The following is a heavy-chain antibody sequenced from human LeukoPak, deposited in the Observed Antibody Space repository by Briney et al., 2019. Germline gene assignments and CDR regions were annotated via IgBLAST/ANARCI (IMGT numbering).Heavy chain of an antibody. V-gene: IGHV3-30-3*01. D-gene: IGHD3-10*01. CDR2: ISYDGSNK. Sequence: GGSLRLSCAASGFTFSSYAMHWVRQAPGKGLEWVAVISYDGSNKYYADSVKGRFTISRDNSKNTLYLQMNSLRAEDTAVYYCARDMVRGVIASDYWGQGTLVTVSS. J-gene: IGHJ4*02. CDR1: GFTFSSYA. CDR3: ARDMVRGVIASDY.